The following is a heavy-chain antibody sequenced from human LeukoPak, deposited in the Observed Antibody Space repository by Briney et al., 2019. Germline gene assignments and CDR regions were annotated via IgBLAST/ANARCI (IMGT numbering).Heavy chain of an antibody. V-gene: IGHV3-74*01. CDR1: GFTFSSYW. J-gene: IGHJ4*02. CDR2: INTDGSST. CDR3: ARARTWYNWNDNFDY. D-gene: IGHD1-20*01. Sequence: GGSLRLSCAASGFTFSSYWMHWVRQAPGKGLVWVSRINTDGSSTSYADSVKGRFTISRDNAKNTLYLQMNSLRAEDTAVYYCARARTWYNWNDNFDYWGQGTLVTVSS.